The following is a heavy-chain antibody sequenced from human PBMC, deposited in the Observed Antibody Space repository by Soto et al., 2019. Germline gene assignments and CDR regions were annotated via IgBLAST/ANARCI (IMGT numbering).Heavy chain of an antibody. CDR3: ARTYGGNLPADY. CDR2: INWNGDST. V-gene: IGHV3-20*04. Sequence: AASGFTFDDYGMSWVRQAPGKGLEWVSGINWNGDSTGYADSVKGRFTISRDNAKKSLYLQMNSLRAEDTALYYCARTYGGNLPADYWGQGTLVTVSS. CDR1: GFTFDDYG. J-gene: IGHJ4*02. D-gene: IGHD2-15*01.